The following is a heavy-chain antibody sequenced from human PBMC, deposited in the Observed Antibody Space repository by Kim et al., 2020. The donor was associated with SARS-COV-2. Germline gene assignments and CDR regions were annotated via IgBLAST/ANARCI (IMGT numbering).Heavy chain of an antibody. J-gene: IGHJ5*02. CDR3: ARVAAARLDVRNWFDP. V-gene: IGHV1-69*13. Sequence: SVKVSCKASGGTFSSCAISWVRQAPGQGLEWMGGIIPIFGTANYAQKFQGRVTITADESTSTAYMELSSLRSEDTAVYYCARVAAARLDVRNWFDPWGQGTLVTVSS. CDR1: GGTFSSCA. CDR2: IIPIFGTA. D-gene: IGHD6-6*01.